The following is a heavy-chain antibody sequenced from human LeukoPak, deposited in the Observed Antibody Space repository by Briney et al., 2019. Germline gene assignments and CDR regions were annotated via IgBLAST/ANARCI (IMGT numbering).Heavy chain of an antibody. D-gene: IGHD3-16*01. V-gene: IGHV3-7*03. CDR3: ARDAMITFGGVSDSFDP. J-gene: IGHJ5*02. Sequence: GGSLRLSCAASGFTFSSYWMSWVRQAPGKGLEWVANIRQDGSEKYYVDSVKGRFTISRDNAKNSLYLQMNSLRAEDTALYHCARDAMITFGGVSDSFDPWGQGTLVTVSS. CDR2: IRQDGSEK. CDR1: GFTFSSYW.